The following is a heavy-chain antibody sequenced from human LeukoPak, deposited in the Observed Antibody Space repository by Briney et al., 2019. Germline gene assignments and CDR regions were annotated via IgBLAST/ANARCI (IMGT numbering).Heavy chain of an antibody. D-gene: IGHD3-22*01. Sequence: ASVKVSCKASGYTFTSYGISWVRQAPGQGLEWMGWISAYNGNTNYAQKLQGRVIMTTDTSTSTAYMELRSLRSDDTAVYYCARDKWDHYDSSGYYNLRYWGQGTLVTVSS. CDR3: ARDKWDHYDSSGYYNLRY. CDR2: ISAYNGNT. CDR1: GYTFTSYG. J-gene: IGHJ4*02. V-gene: IGHV1-18*01.